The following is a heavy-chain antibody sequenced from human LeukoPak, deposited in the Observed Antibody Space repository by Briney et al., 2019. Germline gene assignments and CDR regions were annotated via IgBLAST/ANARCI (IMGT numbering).Heavy chain of an antibody. J-gene: IGHJ4*02. CDR3: ARGRGPKTTERKYYFDY. CDR1: GYTFTGYY. CDR2: INPNSGGT. V-gene: IGHV1-2*02. D-gene: IGHD1-1*01. Sequence: ASVKVSCKASGYTFTGYYMHWVRQAPGQGLEWMGWINPNSGGTNYAQKFQGRVTMTRDTSISTAYMELSGLRSDDTAVYYCARGRGPKTTERKYYFDYWGQGTLVTASS.